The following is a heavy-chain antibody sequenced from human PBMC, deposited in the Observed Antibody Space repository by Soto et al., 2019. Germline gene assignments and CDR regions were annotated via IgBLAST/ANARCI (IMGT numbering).Heavy chain of an antibody. D-gene: IGHD6-13*01. CDR3: ARLKGWYGSSEGVVDI. J-gene: IGHJ3*02. V-gene: IGHV5-51*01. CDR2: IYPGDSDA. CDR1: GYSSATYW. Sequence: PGASLKISCKGSGYSSATYWIGWVRQMPGKGLEWMGIIYPGDSDARYSPSFQGQVTISVDKSISTAYVQWRSLKASDTAMYYCARLKGWYGSSEGVVDIWGQGTLVTVSS.